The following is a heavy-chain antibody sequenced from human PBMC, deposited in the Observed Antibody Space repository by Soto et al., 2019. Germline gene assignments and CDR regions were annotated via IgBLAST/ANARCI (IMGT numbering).Heavy chain of an antibody. Sequence: QVQLVESGGGVVQPGRSLRLSCAASGFTFSRYGMHWVREAPGKGLEWVAVVWYEGSKKYYVDSVKGRFTISRDNSKNTLDLQMNSLRAEDTAVYYWARDAWEVDYWGQGTLVTVSS. V-gene: IGHV3-33*01. CDR2: VWYEGSKK. D-gene: IGHD1-26*01. CDR3: ARDAWEVDY. CDR1: GFTFSRYG. J-gene: IGHJ4*02.